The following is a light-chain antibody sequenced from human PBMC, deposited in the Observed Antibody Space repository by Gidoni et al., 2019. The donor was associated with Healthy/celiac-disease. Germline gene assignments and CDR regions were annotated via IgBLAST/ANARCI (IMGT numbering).Light chain of an antibody. CDR2: GAS. V-gene: IGKV3-20*01. CDR1: QSVSSSY. CDR3: QQYGSSPGFT. Sequence: EIVLTQSPVTLSLSPGERATLSCRASQSVSSSYLAWYQQNPGQAPRLLIYGASSRATGIPDRFSGSGSGTDFTLTISRLEPEDFAVYYCQQYGSSPGFTFGPGTKVDIK. J-gene: IGKJ3*01.